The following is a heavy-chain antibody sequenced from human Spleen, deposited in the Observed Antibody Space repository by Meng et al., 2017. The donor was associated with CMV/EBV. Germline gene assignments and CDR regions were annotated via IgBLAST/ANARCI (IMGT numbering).Heavy chain of an antibody. J-gene: IGHJ2*01. CDR3: ALNYYDTSGYSYWYFDV. CDR1: YTFTSSG. D-gene: IGHD3-22*01. V-gene: IGHV1-18*01. CDR2: ISAYNGNT. Sequence: YTFTSSGISWVRQAPGQGLEWMGWISAYNGNTNYAQKLQGRVTMTTDTSTSTAYMELRSLRSGDTALYYCALNYYDTSGYSYWYFDVWGRGTLVTVSS.